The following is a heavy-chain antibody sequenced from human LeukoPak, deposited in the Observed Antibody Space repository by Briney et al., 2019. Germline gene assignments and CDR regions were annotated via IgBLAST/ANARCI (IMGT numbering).Heavy chain of an antibody. Sequence: SETLSLTCTVSGDSISSSTYYWGWIRQPPGKGLEWIGSIYYSGSTYYNPSLESRVTISVDTSKNQFSLKLSSVTAADTAMYYCARHRRYCSTSSCSYNWFDPWGQGTLVTVSS. D-gene: IGHD2-2*01. CDR3: ARHRRYCSTSSCSYNWFDP. CDR2: IYYSGST. J-gene: IGHJ5*02. CDR1: GDSISSSTYY. V-gene: IGHV4-39*01.